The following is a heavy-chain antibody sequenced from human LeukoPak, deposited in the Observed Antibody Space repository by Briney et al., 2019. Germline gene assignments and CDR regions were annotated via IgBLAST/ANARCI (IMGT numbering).Heavy chain of an antibody. CDR2: INWNGGST. J-gene: IGHJ6*03. V-gene: IGHV3-20*04. Sequence: GGSLRLPCAASGFTFDDYGMSWVRQAPGKGPEWVSGINWNGGSTGYADSVKGRFIISRDNAKNSLYLQMNSLRAEDTALYYCARAVQLEWNYYYYYMDVWGKGTTVTVSS. D-gene: IGHD1-1*01. CDR3: ARAVQLEWNYYYYYMDV. CDR1: GFTFDDYG.